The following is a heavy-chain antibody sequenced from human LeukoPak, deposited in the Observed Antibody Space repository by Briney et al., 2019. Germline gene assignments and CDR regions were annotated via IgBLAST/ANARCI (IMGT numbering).Heavy chain of an antibody. V-gene: IGHV4-39*07. CDR3: ARDRRRDGYNLFDY. Sequence: PSETLSLTCTVSGGSISSSSYYWGWIRQPPGKGLEWIGSIYYSGSTYYNPSLKSRVTISVDRSKNQFSLKLSSVTAADTAVYYCARDRRRDGYNLFDYWGQGTLVTVSS. D-gene: IGHD5-24*01. CDR2: IYYSGST. CDR1: GGSISSSSYY. J-gene: IGHJ4*02.